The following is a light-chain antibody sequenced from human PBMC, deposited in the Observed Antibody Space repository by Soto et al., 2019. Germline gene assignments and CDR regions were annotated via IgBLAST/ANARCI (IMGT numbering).Light chain of an antibody. CDR2: NDD. Sequence: SYELTQAPSVSVAPGETARITCGGDNIGSKSVHWYQQRPGQAPVVVIYNDDEWPSGIPERFSGSNSGNTATLTISRVEAGDEADYYCQVWDNTSDHVVFGGGTKLTVL. CDR3: QVWDNTSDHVV. J-gene: IGLJ2*01. CDR1: NIGSKS. V-gene: IGLV3-21*04.